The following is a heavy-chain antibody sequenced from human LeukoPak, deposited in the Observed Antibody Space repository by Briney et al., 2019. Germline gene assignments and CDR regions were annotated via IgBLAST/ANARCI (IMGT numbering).Heavy chain of an antibody. J-gene: IGHJ4*02. V-gene: IGHV3-7*01. CDR3: ARDLDSSGYYWGNYFDY. Sequence: GGSLSLSCAASGFTFSSYWMSWVRQAPGKGLEWVANIKQDGSEKYYVDSVKGRFTISRDNAKNSLYLQMNSLRAEDTAVYYCARDLDSSGYYWGNYFDYWGQGTLVTVSS. CDR2: IKQDGSEK. D-gene: IGHD3-22*01. CDR1: GFTFSSYW.